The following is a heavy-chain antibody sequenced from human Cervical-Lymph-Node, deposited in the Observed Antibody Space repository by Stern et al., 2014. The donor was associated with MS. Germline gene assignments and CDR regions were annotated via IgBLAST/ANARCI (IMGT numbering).Heavy chain of an antibody. CDR3: ARDCKLRYYYYGMDV. D-gene: IGHD1-26*01. CDR2: IWYDGSNK. J-gene: IGHJ6*02. V-gene: IGHV3-33*01. Sequence: VQLVESGGGVVQPGRSLRLPCAPSGFTFSSSGMHRVPQPPGKGLERAAAIWYDGSNKSYADYVKGRFTISRDNSKNTLYLQMNSLRAEDTAVYYCARDCKLRYYYYGMDVWGQGTTVTVSS. CDR1: GFTFSSSG.